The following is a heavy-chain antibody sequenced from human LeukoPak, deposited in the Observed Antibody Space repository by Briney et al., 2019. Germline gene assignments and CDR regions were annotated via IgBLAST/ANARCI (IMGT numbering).Heavy chain of an antibody. CDR3: ARDSRRDGYNLDY. V-gene: IGHV4-59*12. D-gene: IGHD5-24*01. CDR1: SGSISSYY. CDR2: IYYSGRT. Sequence: SETLSLTCSVSSGSISSYYWSWIRQPPGKGLEWIGYIYYSGRTSYNPSLKSRVTISRDTSKNEFSLKLSSVTAADTAVYYCARDSRRDGYNLDYWGRGTLVTVSS. J-gene: IGHJ4*02.